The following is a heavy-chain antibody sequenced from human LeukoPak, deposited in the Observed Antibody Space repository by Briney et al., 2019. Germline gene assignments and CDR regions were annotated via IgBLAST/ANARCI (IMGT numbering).Heavy chain of an antibody. CDR1: GASISSYY. V-gene: IGHV4-59*01. D-gene: IGHD2-2*01. J-gene: IGHJ4*02. Sequence: SETLSLTCTVSGASISSYYWSWIRQPPGKGLGWIGYIYYSGSTNYNPSLKSRVTISVDTSKNQFSLKLSSVTAADTAVYYCARGIYCSSASCYYYFDYWGQGTLVTVSS. CDR2: IYYSGST. CDR3: ARGIYCSSASCYYYFDY.